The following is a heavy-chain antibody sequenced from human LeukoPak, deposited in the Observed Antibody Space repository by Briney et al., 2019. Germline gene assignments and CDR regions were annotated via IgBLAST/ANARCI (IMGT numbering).Heavy chain of an antibody. D-gene: IGHD1-1*01. CDR1: GSTFTGYY. Sequence: ASVKVSCKASGSTFTGYYMHWMRQAPGQGLEWMGRINPKGGGTNYAQKFQGRVTMTRDTSISTAYMVLSSLRSDDTAVYYCAQLETDYWGQGTLVTVSS. V-gene: IGHV1-2*06. CDR2: INPKGGGT. J-gene: IGHJ4*02. CDR3: AQLETDY.